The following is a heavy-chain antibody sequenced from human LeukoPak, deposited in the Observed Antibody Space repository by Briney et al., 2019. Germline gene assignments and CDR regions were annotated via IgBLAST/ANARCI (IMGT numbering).Heavy chain of an antibody. D-gene: IGHD6-13*01. CDR2: IIPIFGTA. Sequence: GASVKVSCKASGGTFSSYAISWVRQAPGQGLEWMGGIIPIFGTANYAQKFQGRVTITADESTSTAYMELSSLRSEDTAVYYCARVGPYSSSWYRWGADNWFDPWGQGTLVTVSS. V-gene: IGHV1-69*13. CDR1: GGTFSSYA. J-gene: IGHJ5*02. CDR3: ARVGPYSSSWYRWGADNWFDP.